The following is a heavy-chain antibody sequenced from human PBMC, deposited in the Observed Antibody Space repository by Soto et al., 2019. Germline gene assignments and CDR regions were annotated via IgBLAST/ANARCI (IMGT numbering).Heavy chain of an antibody. Sequence: HVQLVESGGGVVQPGRSLRLSCAVSGFNFSSYGMHWVRQAPGKGLEWVAVISYDGSHKAYADSVKGRFAISRDNSKNTLFLQMNSLRVEDTAVYYCAKELVNTSSWPADWGQGTLVTVSS. CDR1: GFNFSSYG. J-gene: IGHJ4*02. CDR2: ISYDGSHK. D-gene: IGHD3-22*01. V-gene: IGHV3-30*18. CDR3: AKELVNTSSWPAD.